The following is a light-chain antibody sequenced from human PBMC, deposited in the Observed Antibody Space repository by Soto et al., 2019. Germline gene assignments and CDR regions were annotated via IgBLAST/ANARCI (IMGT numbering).Light chain of an antibody. V-gene: IGKV1-5*01. CDR3: QQYDSYSTLT. Sequence: DIQMTQSPSTLSASVGDRVTITCRASQSIRNGLAWYQQKPGEAPKLLISSASSLQSGVPSRFSGSGSGTEFTLTISSLQSDDVAAYHCQQYDSYSTLTFGAGTKVDIK. CDR2: SAS. J-gene: IGKJ3*01. CDR1: QSIRNG.